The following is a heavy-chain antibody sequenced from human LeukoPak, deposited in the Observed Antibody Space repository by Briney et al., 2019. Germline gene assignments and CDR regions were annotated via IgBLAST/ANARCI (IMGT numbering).Heavy chain of an antibody. J-gene: IGHJ4*02. CDR3: AGFTFFRGVITFDY. D-gene: IGHD3-10*01. V-gene: IGHV4-38-2*02. Sequence: PSETLSLTCTVSGYSFSSGYYWGWIRPPPGKGLEWIGSVDHSGGTYYDPSLRSRVSISVDTSKNQFSLKLSSVTAADTAVYSCAGFTFFRGVITFDYWGQGTLVTVSS. CDR1: GYSFSSGYY. CDR2: VDHSGGT.